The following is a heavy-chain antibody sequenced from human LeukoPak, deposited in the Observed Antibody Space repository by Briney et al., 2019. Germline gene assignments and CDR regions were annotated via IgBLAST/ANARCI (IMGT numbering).Heavy chain of an antibody. D-gene: IGHD3-3*01. CDR3: ARDKHIAIFGVVIKHGMDV. CDR1: GFTFSSYS. J-gene: IGHJ6*02. Sequence: GGSLRLSCAVSGFTFSSYSMNWVRQAPGKGLEWVSSISSSSSYIYYADSVKGRFTISRDNAKNSLYLQMNSLRAEDTAVYYCARDKHIAIFGVVIKHGMDVWGQGTTVTVSS. V-gene: IGHV3-21*01. CDR2: ISSSSSYI.